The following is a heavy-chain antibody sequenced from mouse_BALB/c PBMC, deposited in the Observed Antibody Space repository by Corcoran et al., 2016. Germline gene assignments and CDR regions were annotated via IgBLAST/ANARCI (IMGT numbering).Heavy chain of an antibody. J-gene: IGHJ4*01. V-gene: IGHV14-3*02. CDR1: GFNIKDTY. D-gene: IGHD2-12*01. CDR3: ASYDVRNDAMDY. Sequence: EVQLQQSGAELVKPGASVKLSCTASGFNIKDTYMHWVKQRPEQGLEWIGRIDPANGNTKYDPKCQGKATITADTSANTAYLQLSSLTSEDTAVYYCASYDVRNDAMDYWGQGTSVTVSS. CDR2: IDPANGNT.